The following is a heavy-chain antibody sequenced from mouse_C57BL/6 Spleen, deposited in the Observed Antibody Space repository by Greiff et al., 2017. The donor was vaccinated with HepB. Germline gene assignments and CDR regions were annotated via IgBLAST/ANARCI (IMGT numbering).Heavy chain of an antibody. CDR2: IDPSDSET. D-gene: IGHD2-4*01. CDR1: GYTFTSYW. Sequence: QVQLQQPGAELVRPGSSVKLSCKASGYTFTSYWMHWVKQRPIQGLEWIGNIDPSDSETHYNQKFKDKATLTVDKSSSTAYMQLSSLTSEDSAVYYCARDYDYDAGYYFDYWGQGTTLTVSS. CDR3: ARDYDYDAGYYFDY. J-gene: IGHJ2*01. V-gene: IGHV1-52*01.